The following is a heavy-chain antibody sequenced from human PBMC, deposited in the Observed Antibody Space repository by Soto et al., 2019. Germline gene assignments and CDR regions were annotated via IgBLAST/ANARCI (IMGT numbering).Heavy chain of an antibody. Sequence: SETLSLTCTVSGGPMSEDFWSWIRQSPGKGLEWIGYVYYLGSTDYNPSLKSRVVISVDTSKRQFSLKLSSVTVADTAVYYCARDGYDGSGSPYPAYWGPGIQVTVS. CDR2: VYYLGST. V-gene: IGHV4-59*01. CDR1: GGPMSEDF. CDR3: ARDGYDGSGSPYPAY. J-gene: IGHJ4*02. D-gene: IGHD3-10*01.